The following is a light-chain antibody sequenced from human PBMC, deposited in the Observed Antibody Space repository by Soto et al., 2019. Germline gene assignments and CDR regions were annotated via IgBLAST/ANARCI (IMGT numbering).Light chain of an antibody. CDR3: QHYNRYSEA. CDR2: KAS. V-gene: IGKV1-5*03. J-gene: IGKJ1*01. CDR1: QTISSW. Sequence: DIQMTQSPSTLSGSVGDRVTITCRASQTISSWLAWYQQKPGKAPKLLIYKASTLKSGVPSRFSGSGSGTAFTLTISSLQPDDFATYYCQHYNRYSEAFGQGTKVDIK.